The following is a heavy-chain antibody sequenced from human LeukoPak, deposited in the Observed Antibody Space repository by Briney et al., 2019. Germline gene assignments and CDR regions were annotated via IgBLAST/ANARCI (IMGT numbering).Heavy chain of an antibody. CDR1: GYSFTDYW. CDR2: IYPGDSDT. Sequence: GESLKISCKGSGYSFTDYWIGWVRQMPGKGLEWMGIIYPGDSDTRYSPSFQGQVTISADKSISTAYLQWNSLKASDTAMYYCARLVAAGIRFHYYYYMDVWGKGTTVTVSS. CDR3: ARLVAAGIRFHYYYYMDV. D-gene: IGHD6-13*01. V-gene: IGHV5-51*01. J-gene: IGHJ6*03.